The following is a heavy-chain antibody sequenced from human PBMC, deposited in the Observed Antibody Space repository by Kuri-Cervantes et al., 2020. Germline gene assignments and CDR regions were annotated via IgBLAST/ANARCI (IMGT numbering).Heavy chain of an antibody. J-gene: IGHJ4*02. CDR3: ARGLDYDIFHYFDY. CDR1: GGSFSGYY. CDR2: INHSGST. V-gene: IGHV4-34*01. D-gene: IGHD3-9*01. Sequence: GSLRLSCAVYGGSFSGYYWSWIRQPPGKGLEWIGEINHSGSTNYNPSLKSRVTISVDTSKNQFSLKLSSVTAADTAVYYCARGLDYDIFHYFDYWGQGTLVTVSS.